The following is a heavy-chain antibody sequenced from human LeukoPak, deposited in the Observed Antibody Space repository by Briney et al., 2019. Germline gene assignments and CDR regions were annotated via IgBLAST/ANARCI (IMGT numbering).Heavy chain of an antibody. CDR3: ARDLADY. CDR2: IYYSGST. CDR1: GYSISSGYY. Sequence: ASETLSLTCAVSGYSISSGYYWGWIRQPPGKGLEWIGYIYYSGSTYYNPSLKSRVTISVDTSKNQFSLKLSSVTAADTAVYYCARDLADYWGQGTLVTVSS. V-gene: IGHV4-38-2*02. J-gene: IGHJ4*02.